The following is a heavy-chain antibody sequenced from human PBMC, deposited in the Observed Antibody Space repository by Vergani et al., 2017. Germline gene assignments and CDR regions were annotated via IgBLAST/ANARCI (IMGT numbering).Heavy chain of an antibody. J-gene: IGHJ4*02. CDR3: ARDVGLSVVPAAIYYFDY. V-gene: IGHV3-53*01. CDR1: GFTVSSNY. D-gene: IGHD2-2*02. Sequence: EVQLVESGGGLIQPGGSLRLSCAASGFTVSSNYMSWVRQAPGKGLEWVSVIYSGGSTYYADSVKGRFTISRDNSKNTLYLQMNSLRAEDTAVYYCARDVGLSVVPAAIYYFDYWGQGTLVTVSS. CDR2: IYSGGST.